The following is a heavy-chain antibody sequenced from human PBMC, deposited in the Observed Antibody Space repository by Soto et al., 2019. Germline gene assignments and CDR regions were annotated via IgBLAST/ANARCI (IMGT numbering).Heavy chain of an antibody. Sequence: SETLSLTCTVSGGSISSYYWSWIRQPPGEGLEWIGYIYYSGSTNYNPSLKSRVTISVDTSKNQFSLKLSSVTAADTAVYYCARDTEAGSSEWFDPWGQGTLVTVSS. J-gene: IGHJ5*02. CDR1: GGSISSYY. D-gene: IGHD6-6*01. CDR2: IYYSGST. V-gene: IGHV4-59*01. CDR3: ARDTEAGSSEWFDP.